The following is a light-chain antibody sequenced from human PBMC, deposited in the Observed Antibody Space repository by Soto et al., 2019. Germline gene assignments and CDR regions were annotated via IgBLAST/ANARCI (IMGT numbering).Light chain of an antibody. CDR2: EVS. J-gene: IGLJ3*02. Sequence: QSVLTQPPSASGSPGQSVTISCTGTSSDVGGYNYVSWYQQHPGKAPKLMIYEVSKRPSGVPDRFSGSKSGNTASLTVSGLQAEDEADYYCNSYAGTNWRVFGGGTKLTVL. V-gene: IGLV2-8*01. CDR1: SSDVGGYNY. CDR3: NSYAGTNWRV.